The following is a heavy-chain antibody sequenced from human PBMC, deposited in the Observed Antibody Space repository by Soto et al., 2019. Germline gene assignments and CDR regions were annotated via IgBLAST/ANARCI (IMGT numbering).Heavy chain of an antibody. V-gene: IGHV1-58*01. CDR1: GFTFTSSA. Sequence: SVKVFCKAAGFTFTSSAVRWVQQASGQRLEWIGWIVVGSGNTNYAQKFQERVTITRDMSTSTAYLQWSSLKASDTAMYYCARPAGNYYDSSGYPGWNAFDIWGQGTMVTVSS. CDR2: IVVGSGNT. J-gene: IGHJ3*02. D-gene: IGHD3-22*01. CDR3: ARPAGNYYDSSGYPGWNAFDI.